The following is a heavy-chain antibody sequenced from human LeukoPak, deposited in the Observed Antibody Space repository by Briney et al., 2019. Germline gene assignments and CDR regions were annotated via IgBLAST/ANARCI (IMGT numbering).Heavy chain of an antibody. CDR3: TRERNNGWDS. CDR1: GFTVSNYW. V-gene: IGHV3-74*01. Sequence: GGSLRLSCAASGFTVSNYWMHWVRQAPGEGLVWVSRVNSDRRSVAYADSVQGRFTISTDSTKNTVYLQMDSLRAEDTAVYYCTRERNNGWDSWGQGTLVSVSS. J-gene: IGHJ4*02. D-gene: IGHD6-19*01. CDR2: VNSDRRSV.